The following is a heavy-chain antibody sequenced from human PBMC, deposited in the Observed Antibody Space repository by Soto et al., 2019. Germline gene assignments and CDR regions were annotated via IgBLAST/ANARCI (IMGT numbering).Heavy chain of an antibody. J-gene: IGHJ6*02. CDR1: GGTFSSYA. CDR2: ISAYNGNT. V-gene: IGHV1-18*01. CDR3: ARDLSLWFGELRYYYYYGMDV. Sequence: QVQLVQSGAEVKKPGSSVKVSCKASGGTFSSYAISWVRQAPGQGLEWMGGISAYNGNTNYAQKLQGRVTMTTDTSTSTAYMELRSLRSDDTAVYYCARDLSLWFGELRYYYYYGMDVWGQGTTVTVSS. D-gene: IGHD3-10*01.